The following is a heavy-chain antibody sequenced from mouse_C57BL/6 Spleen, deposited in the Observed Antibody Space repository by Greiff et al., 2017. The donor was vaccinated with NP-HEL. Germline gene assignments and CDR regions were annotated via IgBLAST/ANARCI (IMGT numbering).Heavy chain of an antibody. D-gene: IGHD1-1*01. CDR3: ARSDYYCHYYAMDY. Sequence: VQLLQPGAELVKPGASVKMSCKASGYTFTSYWITWVKQRPGQGLEWIGDIYPGSGSTNYNEKFKSKATLTVDKSSSTASILLSSLTSEYSSVYYCARSDYYCHYYAMDYWGQGPSVTVSS. CDR1: GYTFTSYW. V-gene: IGHV1-55*01. CDR2: IYPGSGST. J-gene: IGHJ4*01.